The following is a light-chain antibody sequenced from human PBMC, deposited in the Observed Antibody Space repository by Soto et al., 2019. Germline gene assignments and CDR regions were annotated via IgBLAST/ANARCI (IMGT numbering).Light chain of an antibody. CDR1: QSVSSSY. Sequence: EIVLTQSPGTLSLSPGERATLSCRASQSVSSSYLAWYQQKPGQAPRLLIYGASSRATGIPDRFSGSRSGKDFTLTISRLEPEDFAVYYCQQYGSSSSTFGQGTKVEIK. V-gene: IGKV3-20*01. CDR3: QQYGSSSST. J-gene: IGKJ1*01. CDR2: GAS.